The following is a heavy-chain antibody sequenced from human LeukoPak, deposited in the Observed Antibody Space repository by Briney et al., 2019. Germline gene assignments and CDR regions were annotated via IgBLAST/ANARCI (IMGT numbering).Heavy chain of an antibody. V-gene: IGHV1-2*02. Sequence: RASVKVSCKASGYTFTGYYMHWVRQAPGQGLEWMGWINPNSGGTNHAQKFQGRVTMTRDTSISTAYMELSRLRSDDTAVYYCARGIGYEPFDYWGQGTLVTVSS. CDR3: ARGIGYEPFDY. J-gene: IGHJ4*02. D-gene: IGHD5-12*01. CDR1: GYTFTGYY. CDR2: INPNSGGT.